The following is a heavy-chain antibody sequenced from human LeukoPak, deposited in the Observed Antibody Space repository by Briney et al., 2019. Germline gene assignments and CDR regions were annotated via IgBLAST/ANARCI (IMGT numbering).Heavy chain of an antibody. CDR2: ISSSGSTI. D-gene: IGHD3-10*01. J-gene: IGHJ4*02. V-gene: IGHV3-48*03. Sequence: GGSLRLSCAASGFTFSSYEMNWVRQAPGKGLEWVSYISSSGSTIYYADSVKGRFTISRDNAKNSLYLQMNSLRAEDTAVYYCAKGYGAHRGPPRYWGQGTLVTVSS. CDR3: AKGYGAHRGPPRY. CDR1: GFTFSSYE.